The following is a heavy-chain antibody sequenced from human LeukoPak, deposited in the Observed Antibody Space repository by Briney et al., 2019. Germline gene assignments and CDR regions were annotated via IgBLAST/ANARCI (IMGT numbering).Heavy chain of an antibody. Sequence: SXXXSXXCSVSGGSIEXYXXSWIRQPPGKXXEFIGYIAASGTTKHNPSLKSRVTLSMDTSKNQFSLKLRSVTAADTAVYFCARFPYFEGFDYWGQGTQVIVSS. CDR1: GGSIEXYX. J-gene: IGHJ4*02. CDR3: ARFPYFEGFDY. D-gene: IGHD3-9*01. V-gene: IGHV4-4*08. CDR2: IAASGTT.